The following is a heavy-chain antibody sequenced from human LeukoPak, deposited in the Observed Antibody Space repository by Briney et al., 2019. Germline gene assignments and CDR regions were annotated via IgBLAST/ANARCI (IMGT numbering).Heavy chain of an antibody. V-gene: IGHV4-59*08. Sequence: KPSETLSLTCTVSGGSISSYYWSWIRLPPGKGLEWNGYIYYSGSTNYNPSLKSRVTISVATSKNQFSLKLSSVTAADTAVYYCARSGGMIVVPRPFDYWGQGPLVTVSS. CDR2: IYYSGST. CDR1: GGSISSYY. J-gene: IGHJ4*02. D-gene: IGHD3-22*01. CDR3: ARSGGMIVVPRPFDY.